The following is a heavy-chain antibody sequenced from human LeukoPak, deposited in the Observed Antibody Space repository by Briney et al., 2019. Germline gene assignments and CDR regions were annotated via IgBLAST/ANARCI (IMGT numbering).Heavy chain of an antibody. CDR3: ARHSSQGTFDN. J-gene: IGHJ4*02. V-gene: IGHV3-23*01. D-gene: IGHD1-1*01. CDR2: IGGNGAT. Sequence: SGGSLRLSCVGSGLTFSTSAMSWVRQAPGKGLEWVSAIGGNGATYYAESVKGRFTISRDTSRNTLYLQMNSLRAEDTAVYNCARHSSQGTFDNWGQGTLVTVSS. CDR1: GLTFSTSA.